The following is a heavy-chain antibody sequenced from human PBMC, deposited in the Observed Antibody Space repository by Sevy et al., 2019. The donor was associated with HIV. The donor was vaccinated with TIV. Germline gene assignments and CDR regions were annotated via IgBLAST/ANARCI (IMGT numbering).Heavy chain of an antibody. CDR3: ARVGYCRGGTCFSGFYYAMDV. CDR2: VYSGGAR. CDR1: GFTLTNEF. Sequence: GGSLRLSCAVSGFTLTNEFFSWVRQAPGKGLEWVAVVYSGGARYYAGSVKGRFTISRDKSKNTLYLQMKSLRAGDTAVYYCARVGYCRGGTCFSGFYYAMDVWGQGTTVTVSS. J-gene: IGHJ6*02. V-gene: IGHV3-53*01. D-gene: IGHD2-15*01.